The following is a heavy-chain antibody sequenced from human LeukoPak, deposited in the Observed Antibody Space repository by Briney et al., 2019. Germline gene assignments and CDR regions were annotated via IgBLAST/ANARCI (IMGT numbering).Heavy chain of an antibody. J-gene: IGHJ4*02. CDR3: TTGWHTFDY. CDR2: TYYRSKWYN. Sequence: SQTLSLTCVVSGDSVSSKNGAWNWIRQSPSRGLEWLGRTYYRSKWYNDYAESMEGRMTISQDTSENQYSLHLNSVTPDDTAVYFGTTGWHTFDYWGQGTLVTVSS. V-gene: IGHV6-1*01. D-gene: IGHD6-19*01. CDR1: GDSVSSKNGA.